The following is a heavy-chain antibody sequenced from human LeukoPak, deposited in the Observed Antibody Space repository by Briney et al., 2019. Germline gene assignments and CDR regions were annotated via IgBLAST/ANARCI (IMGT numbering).Heavy chain of an antibody. J-gene: IGHJ4*02. CDR1: GYSFTTYW. D-gene: IGHD5-18*01. CDR3: TLEDTAISGY. Sequence: GESLKISCKGSGYSFTTYWIGWVRQAPGKGLEWVGRILSKTDGGTTEYAAPVKGRFTISRDDSKNTLYLQMNSLKTEDTAVYYCTLEDTAISGYWGQGSLVTVSS. V-gene: IGHV3-15*01. CDR2: ILSKTDGGTT.